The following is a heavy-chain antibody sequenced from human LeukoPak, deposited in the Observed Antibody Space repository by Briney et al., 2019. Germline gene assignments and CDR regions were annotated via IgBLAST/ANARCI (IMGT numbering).Heavy chain of an antibody. CDR2: IYYSGST. D-gene: IGHD3-10*01. J-gene: IGHJ3*02. V-gene: IGHV4-59*08. Sequence: SETLSLTCTVSGGSISSYYWSWIRQPPGKGPEWIGYIYYSGSTNYNPSLKSRVTISVDTSKNQFSLKLSSVTAADTAVYYCAANGGPRFGYAFDIWGQGTMVTVSS. CDR3: AANGGPRFGYAFDI. CDR1: GGSISSYY.